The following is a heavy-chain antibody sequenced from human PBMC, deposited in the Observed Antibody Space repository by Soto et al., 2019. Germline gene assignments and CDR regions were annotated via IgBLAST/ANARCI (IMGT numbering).Heavy chain of an antibody. CDR3: ARESGLSGIVGATPRGDFDY. V-gene: IGHV3-30-3*01. CDR2: ISYDGSNK. CDR1: GFTFSSYA. D-gene: IGHD1-26*01. Sequence: QVQLEESGGGVVQPGRSLRLSCAASGFTFSSYAMHWVRQAPGKGLEWVAVISYDGSNKYYADSVKGRFTISRDNSKNTLYLQMKSLRAEDTAVYYCARESGLSGIVGATPRGDFDYWGQGTLVTVSS. J-gene: IGHJ4*02.